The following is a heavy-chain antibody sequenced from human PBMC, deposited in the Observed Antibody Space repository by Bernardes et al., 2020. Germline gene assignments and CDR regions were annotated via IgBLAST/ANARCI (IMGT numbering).Heavy chain of an antibody. CDR2: VYYSGST. CDR3: ARRSGMATDY. V-gene: IGHV4-39*01. CDR1: GGSISSSSYY. J-gene: IGHJ4*02. Sequence: LSLTCTVSGGSISSSSYYWGWIRQPPGKGLEWIGSVYYSGSTYYNPSLKSRVTMSVDTSKNQFSPKLTSVTAADSAVYYCARRSGMATDYWGQGTLVTVSS. D-gene: IGHD5-12*01.